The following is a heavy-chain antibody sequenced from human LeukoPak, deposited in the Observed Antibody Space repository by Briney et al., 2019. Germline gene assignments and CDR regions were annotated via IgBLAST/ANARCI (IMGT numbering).Heavy chain of an antibody. V-gene: IGHV3-21*01. CDR1: EFTFSSYT. CDR3: ARGGGNFDY. Sequence: GGSLRLSCAASEFTFSSYTINWVRQAPGKGLEWVSSISSTSTYISYADSVKGRFTTSRDNAKNSLYLQMNSLRAEDTAVYYCARGGGNFDYWGQGTLVTVSS. D-gene: IGHD2-15*01. CDR2: ISSTSTYI. J-gene: IGHJ4*02.